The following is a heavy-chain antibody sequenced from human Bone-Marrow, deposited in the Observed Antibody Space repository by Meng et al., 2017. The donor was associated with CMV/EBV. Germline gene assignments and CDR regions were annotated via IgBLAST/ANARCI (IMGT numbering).Heavy chain of an antibody. J-gene: IGHJ5*02. CDR2: IYYSGST. D-gene: IGHD3-22*01. CDR3: ARDMGSSGYYGNNWFDP. Sequence: LRWRGPGLVTPSTTLSLHYTVSGGSLSSGDYYWSWIRQPPGKGLEWIGYIYYSGSTYYNPSLKSRVTISVDTSKNQFSLKLSSVTAADTAVYYCARDMGSSGYYGNNWFDPWGQGTLVTVSS. V-gene: IGHV4-30-4*08. CDR1: GGSLSSGDYY.